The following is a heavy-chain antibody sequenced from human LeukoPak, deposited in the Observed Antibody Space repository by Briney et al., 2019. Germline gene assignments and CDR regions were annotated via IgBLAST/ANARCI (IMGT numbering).Heavy chain of an antibody. CDR2: ISYDGSNK. D-gene: IGHD3-22*01. V-gene: IGHV3-30*18. CDR1: GFTFSSYG. Sequence: GGSLRLSCAASGFTFSSYGMHWVRQAPGKGLEWVAVISYDGSNKYYADSVKGRFTISRDNSKNTLYLQMNSLRAEDTAVYYCAKDHRLNYYDSSGLGFDPWGQGTLVTVSS. CDR3: AKDHRLNYYDSSGLGFDP. J-gene: IGHJ5*02.